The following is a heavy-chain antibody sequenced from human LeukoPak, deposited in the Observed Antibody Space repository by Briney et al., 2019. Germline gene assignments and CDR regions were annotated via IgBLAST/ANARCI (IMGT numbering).Heavy chain of an antibody. CDR3: VRGHTIIQY. D-gene: IGHD3-10*01. V-gene: IGHV3-21*04. Sequence: GGSLRLSCAASGFTFSSYSMNWVRQAPGKGLEWVSSISSSSYIYYADSVKGRFTISRDNAKNSLYLQMSSLRADDTAVYYCVRGHTIIQYWGQGTLVTVSS. J-gene: IGHJ4*02. CDR1: GFTFSSYS. CDR2: ISSSSYI.